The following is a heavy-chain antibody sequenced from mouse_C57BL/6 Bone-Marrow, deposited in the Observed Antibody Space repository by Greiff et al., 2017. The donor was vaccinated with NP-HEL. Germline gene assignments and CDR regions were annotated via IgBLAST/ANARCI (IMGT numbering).Heavy chain of an antibody. V-gene: IGHV1-64*01. D-gene: IGHD2-2*01. CDR1: GYTFTSYW. CDR2: IHPNSGST. Sequence: QVQLQQPGAELVKPGASVKLSCKASGYTFTSYWMHWVKQRPGQGLEWIGMIHPNSGSTNYNEKFKSKATLTVDKSSSTAYMQLSSLTSEDSAVYYCASPYGYDVWDWFAYWGQGTLVTVSA. CDR3: ASPYGYDVWDWFAY. J-gene: IGHJ3*01.